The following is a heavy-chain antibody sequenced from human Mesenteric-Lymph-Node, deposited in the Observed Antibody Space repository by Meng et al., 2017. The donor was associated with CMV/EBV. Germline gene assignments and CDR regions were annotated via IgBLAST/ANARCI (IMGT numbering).Heavy chain of an antibody. D-gene: IGHD3-3*01. CDR1: GFTFSISG. CDR3: AKDKGLRSLEWSSV. Sequence: GESLKISCAASGFTFSISGMHWVRQAPGKGLEWVTFIRSDGGDKYYADSVKGRFTVSRDDSKNTLFLQMNSLRAEDTAVYYCAKDKGLRSLEWSSVRGQGTLVTVSS. CDR2: IRSDGGDK. J-gene: IGHJ4*02. V-gene: IGHV3-30*02.